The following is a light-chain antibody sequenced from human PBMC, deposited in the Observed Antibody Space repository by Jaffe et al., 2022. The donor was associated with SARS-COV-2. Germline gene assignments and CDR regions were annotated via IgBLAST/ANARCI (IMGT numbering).Light chain of an antibody. CDR2: DVT. J-gene: IGLJ1*01. Sequence: QSALTQPASVSGSPGQSITISCTGTSSDIGTYNYVSWYQQHPGKAPRIMIYDVTNRPSGVSDRFSGSKSGNTASLTISGLQAEDEADYYCSSYTSSSTLVFGTGTKVTVL. V-gene: IGLV2-14*01. CDR3: SSYTSSSTLV. CDR1: SSDIGTYNY.